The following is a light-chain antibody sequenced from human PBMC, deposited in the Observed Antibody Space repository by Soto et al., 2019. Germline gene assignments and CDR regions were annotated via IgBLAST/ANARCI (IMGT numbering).Light chain of an antibody. V-gene: IGLV8-61*01. CDR3: SSYAGGIKWV. CDR1: SGSVSTTYY. J-gene: IGLJ3*02. CDR2: NTD. Sequence: QAVVTQEPSFSVSPGGTVTLTCGLSSGSVSTTYYPSWYQQTPGQAPRTLIYNTDARPSGVPDRFSGSILGNKAALTITGAQADDDSDYYCSSYAGGIKWVFGGGTKLTVL.